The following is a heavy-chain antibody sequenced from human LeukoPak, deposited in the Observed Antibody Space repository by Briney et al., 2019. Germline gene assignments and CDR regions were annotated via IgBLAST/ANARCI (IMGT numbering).Heavy chain of an antibody. CDR3: ASSYCSSTSCYRYYYYGMDV. J-gene: IGHJ6*02. V-gene: IGHV4-59*01. Sequence: SETLSLTCTVSGGSISSYYWSWIRQPPGKGLEWIGYIYYSGSTNYNPSLKSRVTISVDTSKNQFSLKLSSVTAADTAVYYCASSYCSSTSCYRYYYYGMDVWGQGTTVTVSS. CDR2: IYYSGST. D-gene: IGHD2-2*01. CDR1: GGSISSYY.